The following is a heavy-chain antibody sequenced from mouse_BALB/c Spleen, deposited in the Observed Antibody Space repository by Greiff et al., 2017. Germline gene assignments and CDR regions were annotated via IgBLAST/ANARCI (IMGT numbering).Heavy chain of an antibody. D-gene: IGHD2-4*01. Sequence: EVKLVESGGGLVKPGGSLKLSCAASGFTFSSYAMSWVRQTPEKRLEWVATISDGGSYTYYPDSVKGRFTISRDNAKNNLYLQMSSLKSEDTAMYYCARDPTMITTYYAMDYWGQGTSVTVSS. CDR1: GFTFSSYA. CDR2: ISDGGSYT. CDR3: ARDPTMITTYYAMDY. V-gene: IGHV5-4*01. J-gene: IGHJ4*01.